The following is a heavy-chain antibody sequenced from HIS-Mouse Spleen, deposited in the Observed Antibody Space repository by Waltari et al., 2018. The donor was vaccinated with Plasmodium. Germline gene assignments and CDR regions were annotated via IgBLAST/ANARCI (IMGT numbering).Heavy chain of an antibody. V-gene: IGHV1-18*01. Sequence: QVQLVQSGAEVTKPGASVKVSCKASGYTFTTYGISWVRQAPGQGLVWMGWISPYNGNTKYAQKLQGRVTMTTDTSTTTAYIELRSLRSDDTAVDYCAGGSAGDAFDIWGQGTMVTVSS. CDR1: GYTFTTYG. CDR2: ISPYNGNT. J-gene: IGHJ3*02. CDR3: AGGSAGDAFDI. D-gene: IGHD6-19*01.